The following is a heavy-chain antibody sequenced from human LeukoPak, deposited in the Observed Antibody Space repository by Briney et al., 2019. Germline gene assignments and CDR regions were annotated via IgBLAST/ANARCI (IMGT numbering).Heavy chain of an antibody. J-gene: IGHJ6*04. Sequence: GGSLRLSCAASGFTFSGYSMNWVRQAPGKGLEWVSSISSSSSYIYYADSMKGRFTISRDNVKNSLFLQMNSLRAEDTAVYYCAELGITMIGGVWGKGTTVTISS. CDR3: AELGITMIGGV. D-gene: IGHD3-10*02. CDR1: GFTFSGYS. V-gene: IGHV3-21*01. CDR2: ISSSSSYI.